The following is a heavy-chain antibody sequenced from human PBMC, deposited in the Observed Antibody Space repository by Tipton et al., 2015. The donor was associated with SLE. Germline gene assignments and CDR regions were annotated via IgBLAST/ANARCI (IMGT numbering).Heavy chain of an antibody. CDR1: GFSISSDW. Sequence: SLRLSCAASGFSISSDWMSWVRQAPGKGLEWVGNIKQDGSEKNYVDSVKGRFTISRDNAKNSLYLEMNSLRADDTAVYYCARDRNWNLNIWGQGTVVTVSS. D-gene: IGHD1-1*01. CDR2: IKQDGSEK. CDR3: ARDRNWNLNI. V-gene: IGHV3-7*01. J-gene: IGHJ3*02.